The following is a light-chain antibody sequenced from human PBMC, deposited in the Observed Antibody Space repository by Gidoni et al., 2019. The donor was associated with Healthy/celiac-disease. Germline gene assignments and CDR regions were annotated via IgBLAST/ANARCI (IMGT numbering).Light chain of an antibody. CDR3: QQRYSTPLT. V-gene: IGKV1-39*01. CDR1: QSISSY. CDR2: AAS. Sequence: DIQMTQSPSSLSASVGDRVTITCRASQSISSYLNWYQQKPGKAPKLLIYAASSLQSGVPSRFSGRGSGTDFTLTISSLQPEDFATYYCQQRYSTPLTFXGXTKVEIK. J-gene: IGKJ4*01.